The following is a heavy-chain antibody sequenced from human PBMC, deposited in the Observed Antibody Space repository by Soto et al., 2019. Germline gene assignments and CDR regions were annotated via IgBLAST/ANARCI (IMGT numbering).Heavy chain of an antibody. CDR1: GFTFSSYG. Sequence: GGSLRLSCAASGFTFSSYGMHWVRQASGKGLEWVALISYDGRNKYYADSVKGQIIISRDNSKNTLYLQMNSLRGEDTAVYYCARGVDYYHYLMDVWGQGTTVTVSS. CDR3: ARGVDYYHYLMDV. D-gene: IGHD2-15*01. J-gene: IGHJ6*02. V-gene: IGHV3-30*03. CDR2: ISYDGRNK.